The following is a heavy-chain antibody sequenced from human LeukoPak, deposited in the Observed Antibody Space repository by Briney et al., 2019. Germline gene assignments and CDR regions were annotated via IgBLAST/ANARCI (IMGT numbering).Heavy chain of an antibody. CDR3: ARGLFVGATILCFDY. V-gene: IGHV3-7*01. CDR1: GFTFSSYW. CDR2: IKQDGSEK. Sequence: GGSLRLSCAASGFTFSSYWMSWVRQAPGKGLEWVANIKQDGSEKYYADSVKGRFTISRDNAKNSLYLQMNSLRAEDTAVYYCARGLFVGATILCFDYWGQGTLVTVSS. D-gene: IGHD1-26*01. J-gene: IGHJ4*02.